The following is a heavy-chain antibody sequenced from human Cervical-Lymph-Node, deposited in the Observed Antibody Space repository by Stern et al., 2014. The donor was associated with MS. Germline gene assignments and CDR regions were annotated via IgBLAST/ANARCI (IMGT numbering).Heavy chain of an antibody. Sequence: QVQLMQSGAEVKKPWASVKVSCKASGYTFTTYAMHWVRQAPGQRLEWMGWINAGNGNTKHSQKFQGRVTFSRDTSASTVYMELSSLRSEDTAVYYCARRYNAFDYWGQGTLVTVSS. CDR2: INAGNGNT. CDR1: GYTFTTYA. D-gene: IGHD5-18*01. CDR3: ARRYNAFDY. J-gene: IGHJ4*02. V-gene: IGHV1-3*01.